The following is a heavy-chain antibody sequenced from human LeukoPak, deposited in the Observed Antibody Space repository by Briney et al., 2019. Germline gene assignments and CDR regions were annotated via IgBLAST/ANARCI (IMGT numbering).Heavy chain of an antibody. D-gene: IGHD3-10*01. CDR3: ALMVRGAIDY. Sequence: GRSLRLSCAASGFTVSSNYMSWVRQAPGKGLEWVGRIKSKTDGGTTDYAAPVKGRFTISRDDSKNTLYLQMNSLKTEDTAVYYCALMVRGAIDYWGQGTLVTVSS. CDR1: GFTVSSNY. V-gene: IGHV3-15*01. J-gene: IGHJ4*02. CDR2: IKSKTDGGTT.